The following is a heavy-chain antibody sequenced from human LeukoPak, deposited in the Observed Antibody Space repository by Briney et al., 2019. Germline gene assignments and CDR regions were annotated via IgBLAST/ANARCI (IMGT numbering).Heavy chain of an antibody. V-gene: IGHV3-23*01. CDR2: ISGSGSST. CDR3: AKTPGGYYDILTGYYPFDY. J-gene: IGHJ4*02. D-gene: IGHD3-9*01. Sequence: GGSLRLSCAVSGLTFSSYAMSWIRQAPGKGLEWVSVISGSGSSTYYADSVKGWFTISRDNSKNTLYLQMNSLRVEDTAAYYCAKTPGGYYDILTGYYPFDYWGQGTLVTVSS. CDR1: GLTFSSYA.